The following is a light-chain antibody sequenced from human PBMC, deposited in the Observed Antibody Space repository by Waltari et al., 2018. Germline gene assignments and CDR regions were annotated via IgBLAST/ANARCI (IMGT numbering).Light chain of an antibody. Sequence: DIVMTQSPDSLAVSLGERATINCKSSQSVLYTSNSKNYLAWYQQKPGQPPKLLIYWASTRVSGVPDRFSGSGSGTDFTLTISSLQAEDVAVYHCQQYHSSPSFGQGTRLEIK. CDR1: QSVLYTSNSKNY. J-gene: IGKJ5*01. V-gene: IGKV4-1*01. CDR3: QQYHSSPS. CDR2: WAS.